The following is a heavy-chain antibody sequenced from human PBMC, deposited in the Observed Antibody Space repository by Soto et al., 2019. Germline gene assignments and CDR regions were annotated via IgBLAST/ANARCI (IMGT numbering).Heavy chain of an antibody. CDR2: ISSSGYTI. Sequence: GGSLRLSCVVSGFIFSNSEMNWVRQAPGKGLEWVSYISSSGYTIHYADSVKGRFTISRDNAKDSLFLQMNSLRVDDTAIYYCARDSYYDTTGYYPRHNWFGPWGQGTLVTVSS. CDR1: GFIFSNSE. V-gene: IGHV3-48*03. D-gene: IGHD3-22*01. CDR3: ARDSYYDTTGYYPRHNWFGP. J-gene: IGHJ5*02.